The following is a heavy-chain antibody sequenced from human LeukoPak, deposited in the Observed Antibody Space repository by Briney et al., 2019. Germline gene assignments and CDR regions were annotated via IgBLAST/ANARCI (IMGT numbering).Heavy chain of an antibody. CDR2: ISAYNGNT. Sequence: GASVKVSCKASGYTFTSYGISWVRQAPGQGLEWMGWISAYNGNTNYAQKLQGRVTMTTDTSTSTAYMELRSLRSDDTAAYYCARMYYYGSGSYYIYYFDYWGQGTLVTVSS. V-gene: IGHV1-18*01. CDR1: GYTFTSYG. CDR3: ARMYYYGSGSYYIYYFDY. J-gene: IGHJ4*02. D-gene: IGHD3-10*01.